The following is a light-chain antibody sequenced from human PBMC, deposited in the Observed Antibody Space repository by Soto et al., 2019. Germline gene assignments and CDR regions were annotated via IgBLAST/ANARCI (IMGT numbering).Light chain of an antibody. CDR3: QQYGSSLYT. V-gene: IGKV3-20*01. J-gene: IGKJ2*01. Sequence: EIVLTQSPGTLSLSPGERATLSCRASQSVSSYYLAWYQQKPGQAPRLLIYDASSRATGIPDRFSGSGSGTDFTLTISSLEPEDFAVYYCQQYGSSLYTFGQGTKLEIK. CDR1: QSVSSYY. CDR2: DAS.